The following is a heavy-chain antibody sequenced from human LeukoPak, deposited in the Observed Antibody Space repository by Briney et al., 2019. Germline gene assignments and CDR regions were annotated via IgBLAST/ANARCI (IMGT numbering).Heavy chain of an antibody. J-gene: IGHJ4*02. V-gene: IGHV4-4*07. CDR2: IYTSGST. D-gene: IGHD3-3*01. Sequence: SETLSLTCTASGGSISSYYWSWIRQPAGKGLEWIGRIYTSGSTNYNPSLKSRVTMSVDTSKNQFSLKLSSVTAADTAVYYCARDNYDFLEGSGFDYWGQGTLVTVSS. CDR1: GGSISSYY. CDR3: ARDNYDFLEGSGFDY.